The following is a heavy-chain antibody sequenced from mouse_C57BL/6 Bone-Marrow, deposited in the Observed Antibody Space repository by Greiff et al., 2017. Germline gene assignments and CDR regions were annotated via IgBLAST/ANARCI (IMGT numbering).Heavy chain of an antibody. CDR3: AREGYPFYAMDY. Sequence: EVMLVESEGGLVQPGSSMKLSCTASGFTFSDYYMAWVRQVPEKGLEWVANINYDGSSTYYLDSLKSRFIISRDNAKNILYLQMSSLKSEDTATYYCAREGYPFYAMDYWGQGTSVTVSS. CDR1: GFTFSDYY. D-gene: IGHD2-14*01. CDR2: INYDGSST. V-gene: IGHV5-16*01. J-gene: IGHJ4*01.